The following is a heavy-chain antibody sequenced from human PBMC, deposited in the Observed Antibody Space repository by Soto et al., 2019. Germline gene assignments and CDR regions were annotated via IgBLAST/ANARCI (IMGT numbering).Heavy chain of an antibody. Sequence: GGSLRLSCAASGFTFSSYGMHWVRQAPGKGLEWVGVITYDGSNKFCADSVKGRFTISRENSKNTLYLQMNSLRAEDAAVYHCAKDWRESLPGDAFDIWGQGTMVTVSS. D-gene: IGHD3-10*01. J-gene: IGHJ3*02. V-gene: IGHV3-30*18. CDR1: GFTFSSYG. CDR2: ITYDGSNK. CDR3: AKDWRESLPGDAFDI.